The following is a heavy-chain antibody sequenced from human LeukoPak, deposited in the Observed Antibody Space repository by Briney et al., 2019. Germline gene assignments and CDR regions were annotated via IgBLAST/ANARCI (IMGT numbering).Heavy chain of an antibody. CDR1: GLTFSTYP. D-gene: IGHD5-12*01. V-gene: IGHV3-23*01. J-gene: IGHJ3*02. CDR2: ISGGGSNT. CDR3: VKDSVRGYSGYGNDGFEI. Sequence: GGSLRLSCAASGLTFSTYPISCVRQAPGKGLEWVSAISGGGSNTYYADSVKGRFTISRDNSKNMLYLQMNSLRAEDTAVYYCVKDSVRGYSGYGNDGFEIWGQGTMVTVSS.